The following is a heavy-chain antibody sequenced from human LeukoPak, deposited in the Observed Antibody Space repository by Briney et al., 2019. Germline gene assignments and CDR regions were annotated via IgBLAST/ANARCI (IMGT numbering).Heavy chain of an antibody. Sequence: PSESLRLSCAASGFTFSSYGMHWVRQAPGKGLEWVAFIRYDGSNKYYADSVKGRFTISRDNSKNTLYLQMSSLRAEDTAVYYCAKDLVTYDSSGYLYFDYWGQGTLVTVSS. CDR1: GFTFSSYG. CDR3: AKDLVTYDSSGYLYFDY. J-gene: IGHJ4*02. V-gene: IGHV3-30*02. CDR2: IRYDGSNK. D-gene: IGHD3-22*01.